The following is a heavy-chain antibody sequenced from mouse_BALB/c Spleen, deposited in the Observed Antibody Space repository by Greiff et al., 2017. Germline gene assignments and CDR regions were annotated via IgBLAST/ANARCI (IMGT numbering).Heavy chain of an antibody. J-gene: IGHJ3*01. D-gene: IGHD1-1*01. V-gene: IGHV1S81*02. CDR3: AREGYYYGSRAY. Sequence: VQLQQFGAELVKPGASVKLSCKASGYTFTSYWMHWVKQRPGQGLEWIGEINPSNGRTNYNEKFKSKATLTVDKSSSTAYMQLSSLTSEDSAVYYCAREGYYYGSRAYWGQGTLVTVSA. CDR1: GYTFTSYW. CDR2: INPSNGRT.